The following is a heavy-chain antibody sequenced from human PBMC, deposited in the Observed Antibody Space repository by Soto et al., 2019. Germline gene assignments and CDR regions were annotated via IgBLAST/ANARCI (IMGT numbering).Heavy chain of an antibody. D-gene: IGHD3-16*01. CDR2: ISGSGGRT. CDR1: GFTFSNYG. CDR3: AKELIASTLADFFDY. J-gene: IGHJ4*02. V-gene: IGHV3-23*01. Sequence: EVQLLESGGGLIQPGGSLRLSCAASGFTFSNYGMTWVRLAPGKGLEWVSTISGSGGRTFYADPVTGRFTISRDNSKNTLYLQMKSLRAEDTAVYYCAKELIASTLADFFDYWGQGTLVTVSS.